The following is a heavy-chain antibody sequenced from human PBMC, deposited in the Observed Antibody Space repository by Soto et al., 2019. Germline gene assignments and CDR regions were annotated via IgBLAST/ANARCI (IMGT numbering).Heavy chain of an antibody. V-gene: IGHV3-30*18. Sequence: GGSLRLSCAASGFTFSSYGMHWVRQAPGKGLEWVAVISYDGSNKYYADSVKGRFTISRDNSKNTLYLQMNSLRAEDTAVYYCAKDRAYSSGWYVDYWGQGTLVTVSS. D-gene: IGHD6-19*01. CDR1: GFTFSSYG. J-gene: IGHJ4*02. CDR3: AKDRAYSSGWYVDY. CDR2: ISYDGSNK.